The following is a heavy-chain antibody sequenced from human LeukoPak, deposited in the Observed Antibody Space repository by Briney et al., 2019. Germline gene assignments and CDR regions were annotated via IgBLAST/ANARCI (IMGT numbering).Heavy chain of an antibody. J-gene: IGHJ3*02. Sequence: SQTLSLTFAISGDSVSSNSAAWNWIRQSPSRGLEWLGSTYYRCKWYTDYAVSVKSRITINPDTSKNQFSLQLNSVTPEDTAVYYCARDPTTVTTRRSAFDIWGQGTMVTVSS. D-gene: IGHD4-17*01. V-gene: IGHV6-1*01. CDR1: GDSVSSNSAA. CDR2: TYYRCKWYT. CDR3: ARDPTTVTTRRSAFDI.